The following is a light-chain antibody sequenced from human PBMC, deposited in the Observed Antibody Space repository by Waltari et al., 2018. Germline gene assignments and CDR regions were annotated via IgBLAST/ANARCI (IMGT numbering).Light chain of an antibody. CDR2: DAS. CDR1: QDISNQ. CDR3: QETNTFPIT. Sequence: DIQMTQSPSSVSASVGATVTTTCRASQDISNQLTWYQQKPGKAPKFLIYDASTLESGVPSRFSGSGSGTDFTLTVRSLQPEDFATYYCQETNTFPITFGQGTRLEIK. V-gene: IGKV1D-12*01. J-gene: IGKJ5*01.